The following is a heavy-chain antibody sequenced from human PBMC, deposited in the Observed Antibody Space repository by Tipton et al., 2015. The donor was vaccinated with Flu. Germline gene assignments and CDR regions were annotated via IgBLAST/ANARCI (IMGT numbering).Heavy chain of an antibody. CDR2: IDRSGSTT. CDR1: GFTFSNYE. Sequence: SLRLSCAASGFTFSNYEMNWVRQAPGKGLEWVSYIDRSGSTTYYADSVKGRFTISRDNAKNSLYLQMNSLRAEDTAVYYCARDPHTTHRFDPWGQGTLVPVSS. CDR3: ARDPHTTHRFDP. D-gene: IGHD1-26*01. J-gene: IGHJ5*02. V-gene: IGHV3-48*03.